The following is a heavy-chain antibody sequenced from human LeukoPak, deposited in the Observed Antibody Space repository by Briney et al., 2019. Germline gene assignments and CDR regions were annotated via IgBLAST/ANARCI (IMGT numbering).Heavy chain of an antibody. J-gene: IGHJ5*02. CDR3: AREKIVGATFDP. D-gene: IGHD1-26*01. V-gene: IGHV3-30-3*01. CDR1: GFTFSRNA. Sequence: GGSLRLSCAASGFTFSRNAMHWVRQAPGKGLEWVAVISYDGSNKYYADSVKGRFTISRDNSKNTLYLQMNSLRAEDTAVYYCAREKIVGATFDPWGQGTLVTVSS. CDR2: ISYDGSNK.